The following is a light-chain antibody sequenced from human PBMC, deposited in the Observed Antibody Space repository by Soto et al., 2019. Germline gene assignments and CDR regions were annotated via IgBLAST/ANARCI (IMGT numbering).Light chain of an antibody. J-gene: IGLJ1*01. CDR1: SRDVGGSNY. Sequence: QSALIQPASVSGSPGQSITISCTGTSRDVGGSNYVSWYQHHPHRAPKLLIYEVSYRPSGVSSRFSGSKSGNTASLTISGLQAEDEADYYCSSYTISNTLEVFGVGTKVTAL. CDR3: SSYTISNTLEV. CDR2: EVS. V-gene: IGLV2-14*01.